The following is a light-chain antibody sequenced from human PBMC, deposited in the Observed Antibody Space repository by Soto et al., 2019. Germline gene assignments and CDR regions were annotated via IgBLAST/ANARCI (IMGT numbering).Light chain of an antibody. CDR3: CSYAGRYTLVV. J-gene: IGLJ2*01. CDR2: DVS. V-gene: IGLV2-11*01. CDR1: SSDVGGYNY. Sequence: SALTQPRSVSGSPGQSVTISCTGTSSDVGGYNYVSWYQQHPGKAPKLMIYDVSKRPSGVPDRFSGSKSGNTASLTISGLQAEDEADYYCCSYAGRYTLVVIGGGTKLTVL.